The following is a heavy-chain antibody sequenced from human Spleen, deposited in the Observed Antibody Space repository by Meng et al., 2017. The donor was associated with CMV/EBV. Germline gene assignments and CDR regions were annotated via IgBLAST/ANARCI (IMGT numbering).Heavy chain of an antibody. Sequence: CGVSGFTFSNYGMHWVRQAPGKGLEWVAIIWYDGSNKNYADSVKGRFTISRDNSENTLYLQMNSLRAEDTAVYYCARDWGSGTTYFDYWGQGTLVTSPQ. CDR1: GFTFSNYG. CDR2: IWYDGSNK. D-gene: IGHD3-16*01. J-gene: IGHJ4*02. V-gene: IGHV3-33*01. CDR3: ARDWGSGTTYFDY.